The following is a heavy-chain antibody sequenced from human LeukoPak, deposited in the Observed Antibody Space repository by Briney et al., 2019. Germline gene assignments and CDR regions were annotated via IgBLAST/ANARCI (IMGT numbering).Heavy chain of an antibody. CDR2: IRSKPYGGTT. J-gene: IGHJ4*02. D-gene: IGHD6-19*01. Sequence: GGSLRLSCTASGFIFGDYAMSWVRQAPGKGLEWVGFIRSKPYGGTTEYAASVKGRFSISRDDSKSIAYLQMNSLKTEDTDVYSCTRSAGYSSGWYHDYWGQGTLVTVSS. V-gene: IGHV3-49*04. CDR1: GFIFGDYA. CDR3: TRSAGYSSGWYHDY.